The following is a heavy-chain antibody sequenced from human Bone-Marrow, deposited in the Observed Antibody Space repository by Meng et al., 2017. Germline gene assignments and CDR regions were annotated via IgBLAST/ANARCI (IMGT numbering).Heavy chain of an antibody. V-gene: IGHV6-1*01. CDR1: GDSVFSNIAA. Sequence: QVQLQPSGPGLGRLSQTLSRTCAISGDSVFSNIAAWNWIRQSPSRGLEWLGSTYNRTRWYDDYALSVKSRITINPDTSMNQFSLQLNSVTPEDTAVYYCARQLVHFDFWGQGTLVTVSS. J-gene: IGHJ4*02. CDR2: TYNRTRWYD. D-gene: IGHD6-13*01. CDR3: ARQLVHFDF.